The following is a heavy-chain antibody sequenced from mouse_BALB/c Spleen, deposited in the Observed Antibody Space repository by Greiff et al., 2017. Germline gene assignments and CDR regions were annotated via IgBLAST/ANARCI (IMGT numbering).Heavy chain of an antibody. D-gene: IGHD1-2*01. J-gene: IGHJ3*01. Sequence: EVQLQESGGGLVKPGGSLKLSCAASGFTFSSYAMSWVRQTPEKRLEWVASISSGGSTYYPDSVKGRFTISRDNARNILYLQMSSLRSEDTAMYYCARELITTAGFAYWGQGTLVTVSA. CDR2: ISSGGST. V-gene: IGHV5-6-5*01. CDR1: GFTFSSYA. CDR3: ARELITTAGFAY.